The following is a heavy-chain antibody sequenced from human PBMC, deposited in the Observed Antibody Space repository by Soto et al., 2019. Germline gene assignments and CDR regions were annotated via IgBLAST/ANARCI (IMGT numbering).Heavy chain of an antibody. CDR2: ISYDGSNK. CDR3: AKVSGIVATISYFDY. J-gene: IGHJ4*02. Sequence: GESLKISCAASGFTFSSYGMHWVRQAPGKGLEWVAVISYDGSNKYYADSVKGRFTISRDNSKNTLYLQMNSLRAEATAVYYCAKVSGIVATISYFDYWGQGTLVTVSS. D-gene: IGHD5-12*01. CDR1: GFTFSSYG. V-gene: IGHV3-30*18.